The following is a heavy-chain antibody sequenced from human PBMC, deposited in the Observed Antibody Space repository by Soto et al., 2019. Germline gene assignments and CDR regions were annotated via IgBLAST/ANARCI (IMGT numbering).Heavy chain of an antibody. J-gene: IGHJ4*02. CDR3: PRSRPYDTGGYYLVY. CDR1: GFTFSSYG. V-gene: IGHV3-30*03. Sequence: QVQLVESGGGVVQPGRSLRLSCAASGFTFSSYGMHWVRQAPGKGLEWVAVISYDGSNKYYADSVKGRFILSRDNSRNTLYLQMNSLRAEHTAPYYCPRSRPYDTGGYYLVYLGQGTLVSVSS. D-gene: IGHD3-22*01. CDR2: ISYDGSNK.